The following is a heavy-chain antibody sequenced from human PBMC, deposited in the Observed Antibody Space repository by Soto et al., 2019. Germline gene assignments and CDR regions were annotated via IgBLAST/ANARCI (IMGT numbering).Heavy chain of an antibody. CDR1: GFTFSSYW. CDR3: ARDALYCSGGSCYIDY. J-gene: IGHJ4*02. CDR2: IKQDGSEK. Sequence: PGGSLRLSCAASGFTFSSYWMSWVRQAPGKGLEWVANIKQDGSEKYYVDSVKGRFTISRDNAKNSLYLQMNSLRAEDTAVYYCARDALYCSGGSCYIDYWGQGTLVTLSS. D-gene: IGHD2-15*01. V-gene: IGHV3-7*01.